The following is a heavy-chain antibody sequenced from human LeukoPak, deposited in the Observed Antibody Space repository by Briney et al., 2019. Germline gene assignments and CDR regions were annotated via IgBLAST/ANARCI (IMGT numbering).Heavy chain of an antibody. Sequence: GGSLRLSCPASGFTFRSLGMHCVRQAPGKGREWVAFVENDGTTKYYADSVKGRFSISRDNSKNTLYLQMNSLRAEDTAVYYCAKVRSHYYDSSDFDYWGQGTLVTVSS. V-gene: IGHV3-30*02. CDR3: AKVRSHYYDSSDFDY. J-gene: IGHJ4*02. CDR2: VENDGTTK. D-gene: IGHD3-22*01. CDR1: GFTFRSLG.